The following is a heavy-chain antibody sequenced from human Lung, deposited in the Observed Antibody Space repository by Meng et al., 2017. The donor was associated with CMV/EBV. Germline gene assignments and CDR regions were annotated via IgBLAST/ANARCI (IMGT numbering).Heavy chain of an antibody. J-gene: IGHJ3*01. CDR3: ARDMMLGQAARQTFDV. V-gene: IGHV3-30*03. CDR1: GFSLNNHG. CDR2: LSYDGGDK. D-gene: IGHD2-15*01. Sequence: GGSLRLXCAASGFSLNNHGMHWIRQAPGKGLEWLAVLSYDGGDKFYGASVKGRFIVSRDSPRNILYLHMNSLRSEDTAVYFCARDMMLGQAARQTFDVSGQGXLVTVSS.